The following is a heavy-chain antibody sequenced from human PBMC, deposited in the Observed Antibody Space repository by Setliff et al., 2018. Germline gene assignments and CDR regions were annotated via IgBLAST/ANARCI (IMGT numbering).Heavy chain of an antibody. CDR3: ASDNMGRVYRYGDSTLEGRVVVCGPSMIDTPNPLQPLP. Sequence: ASVKVSCKATGYTLSRHYMHWARQAPGQGLEWMGIINPGGGSASIVQKFQGRVTMTSDTSTSTVYMELRSLTSDDTAIYYCASDNMGRVYRYGDSTLEGRVVVCGPSMIDTPNPLQPLPWG. CDR1: GYTLSRHY. CDR2: INPGGGSA. D-gene: IGHD2-2*01. V-gene: IGHV1-46*01. J-gene: IGHJ5*02.